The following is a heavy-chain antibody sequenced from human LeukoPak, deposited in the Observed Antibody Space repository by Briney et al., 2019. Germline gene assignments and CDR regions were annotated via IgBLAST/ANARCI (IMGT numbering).Heavy chain of an antibody. CDR2: ISSSGSTI. J-gene: IGHJ4*02. Sequence: AGGSLRLSCAASGFTFSSYEMNWVRQAPGKGLEWVSYISSSGSTIYYADSVKGRFTISRDNAKNSLYLQMNSLRAEDTAVYYCARERAMAIFDYWGQGTLVTVSS. CDR1: GFTFSSYE. V-gene: IGHV3-48*03. CDR3: ARERAMAIFDY. D-gene: IGHD5-18*01.